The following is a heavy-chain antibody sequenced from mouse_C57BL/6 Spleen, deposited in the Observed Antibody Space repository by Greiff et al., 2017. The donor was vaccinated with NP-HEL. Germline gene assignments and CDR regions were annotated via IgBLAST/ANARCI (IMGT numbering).Heavy chain of an antibody. D-gene: IGHD2-3*01. CDR1: GYTFTDYY. V-gene: IGHV1-76*01. Sequence: VQLQQSGAELVRPGASVKLSCKASGYTFTDYYINWVKQRPGQGLEWIARIYPGSGNTYYNEKFKGKATLTAEKSSSTAYMQLSSLTSEDSAVYFCARYEDGYSAYFDYWGQGTTLTVSS. CDR2: IYPGSGNT. J-gene: IGHJ2*01. CDR3: ARYEDGYSAYFDY.